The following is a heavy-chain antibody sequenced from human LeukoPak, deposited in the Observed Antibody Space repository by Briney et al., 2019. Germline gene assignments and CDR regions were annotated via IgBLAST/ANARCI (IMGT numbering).Heavy chain of an antibody. V-gene: IGHV3-74*01. CDR1: GFTFSSYW. D-gene: IGHD1-26*01. J-gene: IGHJ4*02. CDR2: INNDGSVT. CDR3: ARDGGWVFDS. Sequence: GGSLRLSCAASGFTFSSYWMHWVRQAPGKGLVWVSRINNDGSVTRYADSVQGRFTISRDNAKNTLYLQVNSLRAEDTAVYYCARDGGWVFDSWGQGTLVTVSS.